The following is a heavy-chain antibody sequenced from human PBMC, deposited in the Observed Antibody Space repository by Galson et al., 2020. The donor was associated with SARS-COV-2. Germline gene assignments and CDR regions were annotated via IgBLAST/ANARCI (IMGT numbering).Heavy chain of an antibody. CDR2: FDPEDGET. Sequence: GASEKVSCKVSGYTLTELSMHWVRQAPGKGLEWMGGFDPEDGETIYAQKFQGRVTMTEDTSTDTAYMELSSLRSEDTAVYYCATGLAVAGRNPPDDWGQGTLVTVSS. V-gene: IGHV1-24*01. CDR1: GYTLTELS. D-gene: IGHD6-19*01. CDR3: ATGLAVAGRNPPDD. J-gene: IGHJ4*02.